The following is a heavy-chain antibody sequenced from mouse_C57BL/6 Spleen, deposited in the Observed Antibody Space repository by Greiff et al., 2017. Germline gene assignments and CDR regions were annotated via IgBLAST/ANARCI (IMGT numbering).Heavy chain of an antibody. J-gene: IGHJ3*01. D-gene: IGHD2-5*01. V-gene: IGHV3-6*01. CDR1: GYSITSGYY. CDR3: AREGAYYSNGFAY. Sequence: EVQLQESGPGLVKPSQSLSLTCSVTGYSITSGYYWNWNRQFPGDNLEWRSFLSYDCSNHYNPSLKNQISITRDKYNYQFFLKLNSGTTADKSTDYCAREGAYYSNGFAYWGQGTTLTVSA. CDR2: LSYDCSN.